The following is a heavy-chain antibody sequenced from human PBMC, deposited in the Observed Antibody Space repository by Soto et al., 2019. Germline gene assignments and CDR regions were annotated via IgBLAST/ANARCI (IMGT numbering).Heavy chain of an antibody. CDR1: GFSFSKAW. V-gene: IGHV3-15*01. J-gene: IGHJ4*02. CDR3: ITDPYYDFWSGYHFDY. D-gene: IGHD3-3*01. Sequence: GGSLRLYCAASGFSFSKAWMSWVRLTPGKGLEWVGRIKNKTDGGITDYPAPVRDRFTISRDDSRSTLYLQMNSLKTEDTAVYYCITDPYYDFWSGYHFDYWGQGTLVTVSS. CDR2: IKNKTDGGIT.